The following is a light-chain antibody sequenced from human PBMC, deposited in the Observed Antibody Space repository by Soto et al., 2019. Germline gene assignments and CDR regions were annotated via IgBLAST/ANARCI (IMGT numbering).Light chain of an antibody. CDR2: GAS. Sequence: EIVLTQSPGTLSLSPGERATLSCRASQSVSSSYLAWYQQKPGQAPRLLIYGASSRATGIPDRFSGSGSGTEFTLTISSPQPDDFATYYCQHYNSYSEAFGQGTKVDIK. J-gene: IGKJ1*01. CDR3: QHYNSYSEA. V-gene: IGKV3-20*01. CDR1: QSVSSSY.